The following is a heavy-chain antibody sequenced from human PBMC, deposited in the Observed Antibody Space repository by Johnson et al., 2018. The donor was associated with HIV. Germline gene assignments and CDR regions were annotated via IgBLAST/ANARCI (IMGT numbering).Heavy chain of an antibody. V-gene: IGHV3-30*02. CDR1: GFTFSSYG. Sequence: QVQLVESGGGVVQPGRSLRLSCAASGFTFSSYGMHWVRQAPGKGLEWVAFIRYDGSNKYYGDSVKGRFTISRENSKNTLYLQRNSLRAEDTAVYYCAKVGATVVTPRGEAFDIWGQGAMVTVSS. D-gene: IGHD4-23*01. J-gene: IGHJ3*02. CDR2: IRYDGSNK. CDR3: AKVGATVVTPRGEAFDI.